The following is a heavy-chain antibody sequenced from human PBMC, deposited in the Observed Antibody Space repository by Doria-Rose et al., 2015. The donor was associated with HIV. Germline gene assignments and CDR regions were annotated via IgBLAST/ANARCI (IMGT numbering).Heavy chain of an antibody. CDR2: INSKTECGTT. CDR1: ELTFTYAW. D-gene: IGHD3-16*01. V-gene: IGHV3-15*01. Sequence: VQLVQSGGGLVKPGGSLRLSCVVSELTFTYAWMSWVRQAPGKGLELVGRINSKTECGTTNYAAPVKGRFSISRDDSKTTVYLQMNSLKTEDTALYYCTTDPHPNRGEAFDIWGQGTMVTVSS. J-gene: IGHJ3*02. CDR3: TTDPHPNRGEAFDI.